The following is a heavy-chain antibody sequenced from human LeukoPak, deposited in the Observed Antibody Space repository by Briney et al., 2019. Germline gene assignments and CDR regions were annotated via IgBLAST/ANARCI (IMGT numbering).Heavy chain of an antibody. V-gene: IGHV3-30*18. Sequence: PGRSLRLSCAASGFTFSSYGMHWVRQAPGKGLEWVAVISYDGSNKYYADPVKGRFTISRDNSKNTLYLQMISLRAEDTAVYYCAKDLPGALDYWGQGTLVTVSS. D-gene: IGHD3-10*01. J-gene: IGHJ4*02. CDR2: ISYDGSNK. CDR1: GFTFSSYG. CDR3: AKDLPGALDY.